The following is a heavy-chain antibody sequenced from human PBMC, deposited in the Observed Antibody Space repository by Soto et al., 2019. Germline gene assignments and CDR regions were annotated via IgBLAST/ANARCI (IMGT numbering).Heavy chain of an antibody. CDR1: GGTFSSFT. CDR2: IIPIYGTA. V-gene: IGHV1-69*01. J-gene: IGHJ6*02. Sequence: QVQLVQSGAEVKKPGSSVKVSCKASGGTFSSFTISWVRQAPGQGLEWMGGIIPIYGTANYAQKFQGRVTITADAYTRTDYREPSSLRSEVTAVYYCAKDRWADWESYYYYAMDVWGQGTTVTVSS. CDR3: AKDRWADWESYYYYAMDV. D-gene: IGHD1-26*01.